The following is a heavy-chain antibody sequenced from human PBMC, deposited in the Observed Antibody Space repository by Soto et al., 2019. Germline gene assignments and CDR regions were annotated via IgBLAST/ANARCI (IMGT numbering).Heavy chain of an antibody. D-gene: IGHD7-27*01. Sequence: QVHLVQSAAEVKKPGSSVRVSCTVSGGTFGRNTIVWVRQAPEQGLECMGHIVPIFGTVKYAQKFQGRVTFTADESTTTAYMDLSSLTSEDTAVYFCARDLNWALDYWGQGTLVTVSS. J-gene: IGHJ4*02. CDR3: ARDLNWALDY. V-gene: IGHV1-69*01. CDR1: GGTFGRNT. CDR2: IVPIFGTV.